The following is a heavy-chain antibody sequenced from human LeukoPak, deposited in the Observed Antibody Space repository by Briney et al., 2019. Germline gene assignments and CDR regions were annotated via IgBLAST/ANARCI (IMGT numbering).Heavy chain of an antibody. CDR3: VKDWTTVTTELY. Sequence: PGGSLRLSCAASGFTFSSYGMHWVRQAPGKGLEWVAVISYDGSNKYYADSVKGRFTISRDNSKNTLYLQMNSLRAEDTAVYYCVKDWTTVTTELYWGQGTLVTVSS. CDR1: GFTFSSYG. CDR2: ISYDGSNK. V-gene: IGHV3-30*18. J-gene: IGHJ4*02. D-gene: IGHD4-17*01.